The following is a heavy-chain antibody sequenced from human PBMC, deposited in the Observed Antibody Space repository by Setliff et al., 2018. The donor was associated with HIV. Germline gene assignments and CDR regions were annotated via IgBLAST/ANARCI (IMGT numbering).Heavy chain of an antibody. J-gene: IGHJ2*01. V-gene: IGHV4-39*01. D-gene: IGHD3-3*01. CDR1: GGSITSSNYY. CDR2: IYYSGST. Sequence: SETLSLTCTVSGGSITSSNYYWGCIRQTPGKGLEWIGTIYYSGSTYYNPSLRSRVTTSVDTSKNQFSLKLSSVTAADTAIYYCARHPGFWSGLWYFDLWGRGTLVTVSS. CDR3: ARHPGFWSGLWYFDL.